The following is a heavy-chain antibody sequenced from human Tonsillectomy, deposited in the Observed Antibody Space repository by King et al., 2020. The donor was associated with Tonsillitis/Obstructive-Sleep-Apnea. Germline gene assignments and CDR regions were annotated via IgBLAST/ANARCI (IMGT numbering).Heavy chain of an antibody. J-gene: IGHJ4*02. D-gene: IGHD3-3*01. CDR1: GYTFTKYG. CDR2: INSYNGNT. Sequence: QLVQSGTEVKKPGASVKVSCKASGYTFTKYGISWVRQAPGQGLEWMGWINSYNGNTNSAQKLQGRVTMTTDTSTTTAYMELKSLKSDDTAVYYCARGGDFWRDYYPDYWGQGTLVTVSS. CDR3: ARGGDFWRDYYPDY. V-gene: IGHV1-18*01.